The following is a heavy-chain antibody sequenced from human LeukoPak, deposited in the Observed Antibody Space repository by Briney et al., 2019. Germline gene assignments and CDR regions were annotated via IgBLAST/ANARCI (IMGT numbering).Heavy chain of an antibody. D-gene: IGHD6-13*01. V-gene: IGHV4-59*01. CDR3: ARGPNGGIADAFDI. J-gene: IGHJ3*02. CDR2: IYYSGST. Sequence: SETLSLTCTVSGGSISSYCWSWIRQPPGKGLEWIGYIYYSGSTNYNPSLKSRVTISVDTSKNQFSLKLSSVTAADTAVYYCARGPNGGIADAFDIWGQGTMVTVSS. CDR1: GGSISSYC.